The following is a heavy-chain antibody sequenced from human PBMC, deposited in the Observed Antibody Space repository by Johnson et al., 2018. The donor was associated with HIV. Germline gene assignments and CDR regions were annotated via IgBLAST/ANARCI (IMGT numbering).Heavy chain of an antibody. CDR2: IWYDGSEE. CDR3: AKDPGMVHEGADAFDV. Sequence: QMLLVESGGGLVQPGGSLRLSCAASGFTFSSYWMSWVRQAPGKGLEWVAVIWYDGSEEYYADYVRDRSTISRDISENTWYLQMSSLRVEDTAVYYCAKDPGMVHEGADAFDVWGQGTMVIVSS. J-gene: IGHJ3*01. CDR1: GFTFSSYW. D-gene: IGHD2-8*01. V-gene: IGHV3-33*06.